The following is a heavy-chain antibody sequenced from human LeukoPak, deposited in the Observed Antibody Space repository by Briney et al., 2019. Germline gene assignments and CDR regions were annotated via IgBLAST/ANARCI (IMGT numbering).Heavy chain of an antibody. J-gene: IGHJ6*02. Sequence: GGSLRLSCAGSGFTFSDAWLNWVRQAPGKGLEWVSAISGSGGSTYYADSVQGRFTVSRDNSKNTLYLQMNSLRAEDTATYYCAKDRDSSSHYYYYNMDVWGQGATVTVSS. CDR3: AKDRDSSSHYYYYNMDV. CDR1: GFTFSDAW. V-gene: IGHV3-23*01. CDR2: ISGSGGST. D-gene: IGHD6-13*01.